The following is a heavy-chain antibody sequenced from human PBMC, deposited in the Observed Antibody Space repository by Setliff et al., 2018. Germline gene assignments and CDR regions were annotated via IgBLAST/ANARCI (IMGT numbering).Heavy chain of an antibody. CDR1: GFTFSNYW. Sequence: PGGSLRLSCVASGFTFSNYWMFWVRQAPGKGLVWVSRIKSDGSIISYADSVKGRFTISRDNAKNTLFLQMNSLRAEDTALYYCAKDKSHRGYSYYGMDVWGQGTTVTVSS. D-gene: IGHD5-18*01. CDR2: IKSDGSII. J-gene: IGHJ6*02. V-gene: IGHV3-74*01. CDR3: AKDKSHRGYSYYGMDV.